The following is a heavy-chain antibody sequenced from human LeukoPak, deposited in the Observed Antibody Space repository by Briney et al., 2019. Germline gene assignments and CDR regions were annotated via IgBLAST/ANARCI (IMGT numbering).Heavy chain of an antibody. D-gene: IGHD3-3*01. J-gene: IGHJ6*02. CDR2: ISGSGGST. CDR3: AKVVRSARITIFGVVPYAHYGMDV. CDR1: GFTFSSYA. Sequence: GGSLRLSCAASGFTFSSYAMSWVRQAPGKGLEWVSAISGSGGSTYYADSVKGRFTISRDNSKNTLYLQMNSLRAEDTAVYYCAKVVRSARITIFGVVPYAHYGMDVWGQGTTVTVSS. V-gene: IGHV3-23*01.